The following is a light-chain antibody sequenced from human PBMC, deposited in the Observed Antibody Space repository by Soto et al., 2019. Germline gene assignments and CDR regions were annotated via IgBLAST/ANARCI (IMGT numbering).Light chain of an antibody. CDR3: PQYSTRWT. V-gene: IGKV1-5*03. CDR1: QNIETW. J-gene: IGKJ1*01. Sequence: DIQMTQSPSTLSASVGDRVTITCRASQNIETWLAWYQHKPGKAPKLLIYKASSLEGGVPSRFSGSGSGTEFTLTISSLQSDDFTTYYCPQYSTRWTFGEGAKVDIK. CDR2: KAS.